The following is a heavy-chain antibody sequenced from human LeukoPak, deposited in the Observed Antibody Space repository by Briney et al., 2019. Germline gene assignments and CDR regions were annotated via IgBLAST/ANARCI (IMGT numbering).Heavy chain of an antibody. V-gene: IGHV3-53*01. Sequence: RGSLRLSCAVSGLTVSNNYMSWVRQAPGKGLEWVSVIYSGGSTYYADSVKGRFTISRDNSKNTVYLQMNSLRDEDTAVYYCARNVGYWGQGTLVTVSS. CDR1: GLTVSNNY. CDR3: ARNVGY. CDR2: IYSGGST. D-gene: IGHD1-26*01. J-gene: IGHJ4*02.